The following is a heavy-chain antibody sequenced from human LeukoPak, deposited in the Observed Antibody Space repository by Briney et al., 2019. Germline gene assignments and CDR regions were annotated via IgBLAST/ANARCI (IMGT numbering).Heavy chain of an antibody. J-gene: IGHJ4*02. CDR2: IYYSGST. Sequence: SETLSLTCTVSGGSISSYYWSWIRQPAGKGLEWIGYIYYSGSTDYNPSLKSRVTISIDTSKNQFSLKLSSVTAADTAVYYCARGPRPYCSGANCYSVDYWGQGTLVTVSS. CDR3: ARGPRPYCSGANCYSVDY. CDR1: GGSISSYY. V-gene: IGHV4-59*01. D-gene: IGHD2-15*01.